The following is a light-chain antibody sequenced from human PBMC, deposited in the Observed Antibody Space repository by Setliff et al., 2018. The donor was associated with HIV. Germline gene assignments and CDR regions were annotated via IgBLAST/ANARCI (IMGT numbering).Light chain of an antibody. Sequence: QSALTQPASVSGSPGQSITISCSGTNNDVGGYNYVSWYQHHPGRAPKLMIYEVSNRPSGVSNRFSGSKSGNTASLTISGLQAEDEADYYCSSYTRSSTLVFGGGTKVTVL. V-gene: IGLV2-14*01. CDR1: NNDVGGYNY. CDR2: EVS. J-gene: IGLJ3*02. CDR3: SSYTRSSTLV.